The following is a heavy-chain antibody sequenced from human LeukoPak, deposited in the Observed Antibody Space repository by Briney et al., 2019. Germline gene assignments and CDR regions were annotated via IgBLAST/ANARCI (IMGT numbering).Heavy chain of an antibody. CDR1: GGSISSGSYY. CDR3: ARQLWFGGFDY. J-gene: IGHJ4*02. V-gene: IGHV4-61*02. Sequence: SETLSLTCTVSGGSISSGSYYWSWIRQPAGKGLEWIGRIYTSGSTNYNPSLKSRVTISVDTSKNQFSLKLSSVTAADTAVYYCARQLWFGGFDYWGQGTLVTVSS. CDR2: IYTSGST. D-gene: IGHD3-10*01.